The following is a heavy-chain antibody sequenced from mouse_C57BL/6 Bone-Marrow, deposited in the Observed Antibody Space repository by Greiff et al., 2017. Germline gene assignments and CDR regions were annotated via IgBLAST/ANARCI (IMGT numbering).Heavy chain of an antibody. V-gene: IGHV5-6*02. CDR3: ARQDITTVKGDFDD. CDR2: ISSGGSYT. CDR1: GFTFSSYG. Sequence: DVMLVESGGDLVKPGGSLKLSCAASGFTFSSYGMSWVRQTPDKRLEWVATISSGGSYTYYPDSVKGRFTISRANAKNTLYLQMSSLKSEDTAMYYCARQDITTVKGDFDDWGQGTTLTVSS. D-gene: IGHD1-1*01. J-gene: IGHJ2*01.